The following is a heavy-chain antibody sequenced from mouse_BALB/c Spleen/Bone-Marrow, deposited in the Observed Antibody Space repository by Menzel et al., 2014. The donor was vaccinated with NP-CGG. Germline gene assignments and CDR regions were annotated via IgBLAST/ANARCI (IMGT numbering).Heavy chain of an antibody. CDR3: ARYGSFDY. Sequence: VQLKQSGPGLVKPSQSLFLTCSVTGYSITSGYYWNWIRQFPGNKLEWMGYISYDGSKNYNPSLKNRISITRDTSKNQFFLKLNSVSSVVTEDTATYYCARYGSFDYWGQGTTLTVSS. J-gene: IGHJ2*01. D-gene: IGHD2-10*02. CDR2: ISYDGSK. CDR1: GYSITSGYY. V-gene: IGHV3-6*02.